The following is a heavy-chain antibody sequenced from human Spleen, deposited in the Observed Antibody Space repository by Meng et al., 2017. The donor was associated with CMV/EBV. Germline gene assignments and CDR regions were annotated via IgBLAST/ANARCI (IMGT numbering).Heavy chain of an antibody. CDR1: GGSISSYY. D-gene: IGHD6-19*01. Sequence: SETLSLTCTVSGGSISSYYWSWIRQPPGKGLEWIGYIYYSGSTNYNPSLKSRVTISVDTSKNQFSLKLSSVTAADTAVYYCARDRGSGWYGYYYYYYYGMDVWGQGTTVTVLL. V-gene: IGHV4-59*01. CDR3: ARDRGSGWYGYYYYYYYGMDV. CDR2: IYYSGST. J-gene: IGHJ6*02.